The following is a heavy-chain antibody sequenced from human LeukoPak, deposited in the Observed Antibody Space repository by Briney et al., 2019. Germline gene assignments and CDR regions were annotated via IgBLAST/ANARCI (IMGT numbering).Heavy chain of an antibody. V-gene: IGHV1-69*06. J-gene: IGHJ5*02. D-gene: IGHD2-21*02. CDR1: GGTFSSYA. CDR3: ARAAYCGGDCYSNWFDP. Sequence: VASVKVSCKASGGTFSSYAISWVRQAPGQGLEWMGGIIPIFGTANYAQKFQGRVTITADKSTSTAYMELSSLRSEDTAVYYCARAAYCGGDCYSNWFDPWGQGTLVTVSS. CDR2: IIPIFGTA.